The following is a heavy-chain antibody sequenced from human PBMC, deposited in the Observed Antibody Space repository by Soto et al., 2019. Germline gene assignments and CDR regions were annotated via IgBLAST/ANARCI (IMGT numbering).Heavy chain of an antibody. J-gene: IGHJ3*02. CDR3: ARPLGYCSGGSCYNTWGDAFDI. CDR1: GFTFSSYA. CDR2: ISGSGGST. V-gene: IGHV3-23*01. Sequence: GGSLRLSCAASGFTFSSYAMSWVRQAPGKGLEWVSAISGSGGSTCYADSVKGRFTISRDNSKNTLYLQMNSLRAEDTAVYYCARPLGYCSGGSCYNTWGDAFDIWGQGTMVTVSS. D-gene: IGHD2-15*01.